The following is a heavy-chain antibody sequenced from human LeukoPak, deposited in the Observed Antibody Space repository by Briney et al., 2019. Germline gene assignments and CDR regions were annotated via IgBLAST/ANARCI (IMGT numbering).Heavy chain of an antibody. CDR2: ISGSGGST. D-gene: IGHD6-19*01. V-gene: IGHV3-23*01. J-gene: IGHJ6*03. CDR1: GFTFSSYG. CDR3: AKYSAGSSGWYSYYYYYYYMDV. Sequence: GGSLRLSCAASGFTFSSYGMSWVRQAPGKGLEWVSVISGSGGSTYYADSVKGRFTTYYADSVKGRFTISRDNSKNTLYLQMNSLRAEDTAVYYCAKYSAGSSGWYSYYYYYYYMDVWGKGTTVTVSS.